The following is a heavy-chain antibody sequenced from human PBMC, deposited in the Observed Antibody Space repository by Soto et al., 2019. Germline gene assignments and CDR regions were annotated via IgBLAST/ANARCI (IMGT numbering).Heavy chain of an antibody. CDR3: ARDQGGDDYGDYVVHYYYGMDV. V-gene: IGHV3-30*03. Sequence: QVQLVESGGGVVQPGRSLRLSCAASGFTFSSYGMHWVRQAPGKGLEWVAVISYDGSNKYYADSVKGRFTISRDNSKNTLYLQMNSLRAEDTAVYYCARDQGGDDYGDYVVHYYYGMDVWGQGTTVTVSS. CDR1: GFTFSSYG. CDR2: ISYDGSNK. D-gene: IGHD4-17*01. J-gene: IGHJ6*02.